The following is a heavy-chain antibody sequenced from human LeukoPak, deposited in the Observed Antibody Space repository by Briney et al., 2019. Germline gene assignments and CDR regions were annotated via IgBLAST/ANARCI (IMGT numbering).Heavy chain of an antibody. CDR2: IYYSGST. CDR1: GGSIISGDYC. CDR3: ARDYYDILTGYYPGAFDI. Sequence: PSQTLSLTCTVSGGSIISGDYCWSWIRQPPGKGLEWIGYIYYSGSTYYNPSLKSRLIISVDTSRNRFSLKLSSVTAADTAVYYCARDYYDILTGYYPGAFDIWGPGTMATVSS. J-gene: IGHJ3*02. V-gene: IGHV4-30-4*01. D-gene: IGHD3-9*01.